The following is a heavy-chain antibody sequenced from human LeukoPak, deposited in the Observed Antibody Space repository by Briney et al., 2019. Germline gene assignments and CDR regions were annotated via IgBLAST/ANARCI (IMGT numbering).Heavy chain of an antibody. D-gene: IGHD3-3*01. CDR1: EFTFGSYE. CDR2: ISSSGDTI. V-gene: IGHV3-48*03. CDR3: ARVPRSSRIPIFR. Sequence: GGSLRLSCAASEFTFGSYEKNWVRQAPGKGLEGVSYISSSGDTIFYADSVKGRFTISRDNAKNSLYLQMNSLRAEDTAVYYCARVPRSSRIPIFRWGQGTLVTVSS. J-gene: IGHJ4*02.